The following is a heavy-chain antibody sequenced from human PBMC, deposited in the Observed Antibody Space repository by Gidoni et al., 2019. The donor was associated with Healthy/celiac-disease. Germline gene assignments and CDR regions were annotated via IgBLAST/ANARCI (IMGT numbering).Heavy chain of an antibody. Sequence: EVQLVESGGGLVKPGGSLRVSCAASGLTLSRDSMNWVRQAPGKGLEWVSTISCSSSYIHYAASVKGRFTSSRDNAKNSLYLQMNSLRSDDTAVYYCARDGKDCGGDCYSDYFYYWGQGTLVTVAS. D-gene: IGHD2-21*02. CDR2: ISCSSSYI. CDR1: GLTLSRDS. J-gene: IGHJ4*02. CDR3: ARDGKDCGGDCYSDYFYY. V-gene: IGHV3-21*01.